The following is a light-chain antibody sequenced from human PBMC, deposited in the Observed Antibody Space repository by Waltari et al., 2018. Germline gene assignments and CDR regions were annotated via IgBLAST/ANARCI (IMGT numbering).Light chain of an antibody. V-gene: IGKV3-11*01. Sequence: EVVLTQSPATLSLSPGERATLSCRASQRVVRFLAWYQHKPGQAPRLLIYDSSTRAAGVPARFSGSGSGTDFTLTISSLEPEDFAVYYCHQRNNWPYTFGQGTKLEI. J-gene: IGKJ2*01. CDR3: HQRNNWPYT. CDR1: QRVVRF. CDR2: DSS.